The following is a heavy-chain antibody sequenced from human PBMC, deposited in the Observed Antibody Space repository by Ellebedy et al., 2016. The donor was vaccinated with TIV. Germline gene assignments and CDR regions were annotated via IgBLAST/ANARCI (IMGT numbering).Heavy chain of an antibody. CDR1: GYTFTGYY. Sequence: ASVKVSCKASGYTFTGYYMHWVRQAPGQGLEWMGWINPNSGGTNYAQKFQGWVTMTRDTSISTAYMELSRLRSDDTAVYYCATRRGVERRDGMDVWGQGTTVTVSS. J-gene: IGHJ6*02. CDR3: ATRRGVERRDGMDV. CDR2: INPNSGGT. V-gene: IGHV1-2*04. D-gene: IGHD1-1*01.